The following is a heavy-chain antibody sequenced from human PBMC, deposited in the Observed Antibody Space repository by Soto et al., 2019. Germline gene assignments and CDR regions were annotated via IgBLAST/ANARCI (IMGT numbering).Heavy chain of an antibody. CDR1: GYTLTELS. V-gene: IGHV1-69*13. Sequence: ASVKVSCKVSGYTLTELSMHWVRQAPGQGLEWMGGIIPIFGTANYAQKFQGRVTITADESTSTAYMELSSLRSEDTAVYYCARSRDGYTSSLAAFDYWGQGTLVTVSS. J-gene: IGHJ4*02. CDR3: ARSRDGYTSSLAAFDY. D-gene: IGHD5-12*01. CDR2: IIPIFGTA.